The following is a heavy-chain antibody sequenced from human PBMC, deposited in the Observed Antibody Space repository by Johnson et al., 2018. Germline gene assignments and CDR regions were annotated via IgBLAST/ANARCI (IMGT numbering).Heavy chain of an antibody. CDR1: GFTFSSYG. J-gene: IGHJ6*02. V-gene: IGHV3-30*18. D-gene: IGHD4-17*01. CDR3: AKGRDYGESRLGMDV. Sequence: QVQLVESGGGVVQPGRSLRLSCAASGFTFSSYGMHWVRQAPGKGLEWVAVISYDGSNKYYADSVKGRFTISRDNSKNTLYLQMNSLRAEDTAVYYCAKGRDYGESRLGMDVWGQGTTVTVSS. CDR2: ISYDGSNK.